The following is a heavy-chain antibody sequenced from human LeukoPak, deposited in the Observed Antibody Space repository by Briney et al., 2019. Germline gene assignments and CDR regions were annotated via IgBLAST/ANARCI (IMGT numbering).Heavy chain of an antibody. J-gene: IGHJ6*03. D-gene: IGHD3-10*01. V-gene: IGHV6-1*01. CDR2: TYYRSKWYN. CDR1: GDSVSSNSAA. Sequence: SQTLSLTCAISGDSVSSNSAAWNWIRQSPSRGLEWLGRTYYRSKWYNDYAVSVKSRITINPDTSKNQFSLKLTSVTAADTALYFCARQLYASGSYYAPIDVWGKGTTVTISS. CDR3: ARQLYASGSYYAPIDV.